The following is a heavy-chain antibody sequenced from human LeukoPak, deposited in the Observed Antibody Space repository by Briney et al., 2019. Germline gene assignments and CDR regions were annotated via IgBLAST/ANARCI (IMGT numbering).Heavy chain of an antibody. CDR1: GFAFDDFA. CDR2: IRRRAYGGAA. Sequence: GGSLRLSCTTSGFAFDDFAMRWVRQPGGRGLEWVGFIRRRAYGGAAEYAASVKGRFIISRDDSKGIAYLQMNSLKTEDTAVYYCSRNGLVDFDYWGQGSRVIVSP. V-gene: IGHV3-49*04. J-gene: IGHJ4*02. CDR3: SRNGLVDFDY.